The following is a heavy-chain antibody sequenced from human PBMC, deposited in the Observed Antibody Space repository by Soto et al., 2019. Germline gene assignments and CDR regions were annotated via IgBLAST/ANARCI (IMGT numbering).Heavy chain of an antibody. J-gene: IGHJ4*02. D-gene: IGHD6-19*01. Sequence: TGGSLRLSCAASGFTFSSYGMHWVRQAPGKGLEWVAVISYDGSNKYYADSVKGRFTISRDNSKNTLYLQMNSLRAEDTAVYYCASFGPYSSGWYYFDYWGQGTLVTVSS. CDR3: ASFGPYSSGWYYFDY. CDR1: GFTFSSYG. CDR2: ISYDGSNK. V-gene: IGHV3-30*03.